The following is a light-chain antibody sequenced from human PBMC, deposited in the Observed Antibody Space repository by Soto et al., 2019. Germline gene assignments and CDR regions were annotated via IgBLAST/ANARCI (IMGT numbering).Light chain of an antibody. V-gene: IGLV2-11*01. Sequence: QSVLTQPRSVSRSPGQSVTISCTGTSSDVGGYNYVSWYQQHPGKAPKLMIYDVSKRPSGVPDRFSGSKSGNTASLTISGFQAEDEADYYCCSYAGSPLYVFGTGTKVTVL. CDR2: DVS. CDR3: CSYAGSPLYV. CDR1: SSDVGGYNY. J-gene: IGLJ1*01.